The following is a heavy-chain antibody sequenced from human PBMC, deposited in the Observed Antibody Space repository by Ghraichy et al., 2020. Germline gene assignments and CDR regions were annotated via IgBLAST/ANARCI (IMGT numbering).Heavy chain of an antibody. CDR3: ARFMYNWNSDTLSDY. J-gene: IGHJ4*02. V-gene: IGHV4-34*01. CDR1: GGSFSGYY. D-gene: IGHD1-7*01. CDR2: INHSGST. Sequence: SETLSLTCAVYGGSFSGYYWSWIRQPPGKGLEWIGEINHSGSTNYNPSLKSRVTISVDTSKNQFSLKLSSVTAADTAVYYCARFMYNWNSDTLSDYWGQGTLVTVSS.